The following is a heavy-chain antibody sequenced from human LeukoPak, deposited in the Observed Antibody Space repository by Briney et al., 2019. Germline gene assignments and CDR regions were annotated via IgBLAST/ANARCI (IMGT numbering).Heavy chain of an antibody. CDR2: IYYSGST. J-gene: IGHJ4*02. CDR1: ADSISYFY. CDR3: AIGGARNNFDY. V-gene: IGHV4-59*03. D-gene: IGHD1-14*01. Sequence: PSETLSLTCTVSADSISYFYWSWIRQPPGKGLEWIGCIYYSGSTNYNPSLKSRVTISIDTSKNQFSLKLTSVTAADTAVYYCAIGGARNNFDYWGQGTLVTVSS.